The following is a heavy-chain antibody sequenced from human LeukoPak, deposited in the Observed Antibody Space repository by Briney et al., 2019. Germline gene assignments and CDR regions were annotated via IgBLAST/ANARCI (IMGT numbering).Heavy chain of an antibody. V-gene: IGHV4-4*09. Sequence: PSETLSLTCTVSGGSISSYYWSWIRRPPGKGLEWIGYIYTSGRTNYNPSLKSRVTISVDTSKNQFSLKLSSVTAADTAVYYCATQNYDSSGYYDPSYFDYWGQGTLVTVSS. CDR2: IYTSGRT. CDR3: ATQNYDSSGYYDPSYFDY. D-gene: IGHD3-22*01. CDR1: GGSISSYY. J-gene: IGHJ4*02.